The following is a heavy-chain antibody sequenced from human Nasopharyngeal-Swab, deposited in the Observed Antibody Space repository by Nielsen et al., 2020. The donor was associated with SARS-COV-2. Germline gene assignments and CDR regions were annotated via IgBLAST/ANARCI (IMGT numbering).Heavy chain of an antibody. CDR1: GFTFSSYA. V-gene: IGHV3-64D*08. CDR3: VRLYDFWSGEPS. D-gene: IGHD3-3*01. J-gene: IGHJ5*02. Sequence: GGSLRLSCSASGFTFSSYAMHWVRQAPGKGLEYVSAISSNGGSTYYADSVKGRFTISKDNSKNTLYLQMSSLRAEDTAVYYCVRLYDFWSGEPSWGQGTLVTVSS. CDR2: ISSNGGST.